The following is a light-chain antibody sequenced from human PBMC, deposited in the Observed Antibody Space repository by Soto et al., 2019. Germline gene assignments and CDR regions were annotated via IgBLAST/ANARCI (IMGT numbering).Light chain of an antibody. V-gene: IGLV2-23*02. Sequence: QSALTQPAPVSGSHVQSITISCTGTSSDVGSYNLVSWYQQHPGKAPKLVIYEVSKRPSGVSNRFSGSKSGNTASLTISGLQAEDEADYYRCSYATRSYVFGTGTKVTVL. J-gene: IGLJ1*01. CDR2: EVS. CDR1: SSDVGSYNL. CDR3: CSYATRSYV.